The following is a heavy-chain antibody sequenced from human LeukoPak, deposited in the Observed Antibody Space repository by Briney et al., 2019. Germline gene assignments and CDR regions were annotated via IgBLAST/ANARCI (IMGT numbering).Heavy chain of an antibody. CDR1: GFTFSSYA. Sequence: GGSLRLSCAASGFTFSSYAMSWVRQAPGKGLKWVSAISGSGGSTYYADSVKGRFTISRDNSKNTLYLQMNSLRAEDTAVYYCAKTGYYGDTGYFDYWGQGTLVTVSS. D-gene: IGHD4-17*01. J-gene: IGHJ4*02. V-gene: IGHV3-23*01. CDR2: ISGSGGST. CDR3: AKTGYYGDTGYFDY.